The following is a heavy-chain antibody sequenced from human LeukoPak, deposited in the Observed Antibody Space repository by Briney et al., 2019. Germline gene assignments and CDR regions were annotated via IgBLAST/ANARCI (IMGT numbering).Heavy chain of an antibody. CDR1: GGSISSYY. Sequence: SETLSLTCTVSGGSISSYYWSWIRQPPGKGLEWIGYIYYSGSTNYNPSLKSRVTISVDTSKNQFSLKLSSVTAADTAVYYCARLDYGSGSYADYWGQGTLVTASS. J-gene: IGHJ4*02. D-gene: IGHD3-10*01. V-gene: IGHV4-59*08. CDR3: ARLDYGSGSYADY. CDR2: IYYSGST.